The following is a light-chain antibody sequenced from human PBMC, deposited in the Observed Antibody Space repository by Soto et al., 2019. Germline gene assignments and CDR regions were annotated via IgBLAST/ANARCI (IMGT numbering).Light chain of an antibody. J-gene: IGKJ1*01. CDR1: QSVSTT. Sequence: ELVLTQSPATLSLSPGERATLSCRASQSVSTTLAWYQQKAGQAPRLLIYGASTRATGIPARFSGSGSGTEFTLTISGLQSEDFAVYYCQQYSIWRTFGQGTKVDIK. CDR2: GAS. CDR3: QQYSIWRT. V-gene: IGKV3-15*01.